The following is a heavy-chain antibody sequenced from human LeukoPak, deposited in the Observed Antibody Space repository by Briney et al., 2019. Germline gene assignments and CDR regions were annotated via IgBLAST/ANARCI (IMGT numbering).Heavy chain of an antibody. J-gene: IGHJ6*02. CDR3: ARDSSWVHVYYGMDV. Sequence: SGGSLRLSCAASGFTFSDYYMSWIRQAPGKGLEWVSYISSSGSTIYYADSVKGRFTISRDNAKNSLYLQMNSLRAEDTAVYYCARDSSWVHVYYGMDVWGQGTTVTVSS. V-gene: IGHV3-11*01. D-gene: IGHD3-16*01. CDR2: ISSSGSTI. CDR1: GFTFSDYY.